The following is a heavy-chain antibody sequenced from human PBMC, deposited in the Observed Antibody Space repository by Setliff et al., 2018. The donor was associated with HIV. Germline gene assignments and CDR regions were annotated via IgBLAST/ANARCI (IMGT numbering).Heavy chain of an antibody. CDR1: GYTFISYG. CDR3: ARVGGPYYDLLTGYYGAVDY. J-gene: IGHJ4*02. CDR2: ISAYNGNT. D-gene: IGHD3-9*01. Sequence: ASVKVSCKASGYTFISYGITWVRRAPGQGLEWMGWISAYNGNTNYAQKLQGRVTMTTDTPTSTAYMELRSLRSDDTAVYYCARVGGPYYDLLTGYYGAVDYWGQGTLVTVSS. V-gene: IGHV1-18*01.